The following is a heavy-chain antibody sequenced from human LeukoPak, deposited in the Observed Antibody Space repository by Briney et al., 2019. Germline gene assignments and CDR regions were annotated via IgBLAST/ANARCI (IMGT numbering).Heavy chain of an antibody. CDR3: GKVGGYGSYYEY. Sequence: GGSLRLSCSASGFTFSSYAMSWVRQAPGKGLEWVAAISVRGGSTYYADSVKGRFTISRDNSKNTLYLQMNSLTGGDKAVYSCGKVGGYGSYYEYWGQGTLVTVSS. D-gene: IGHD3-10*01. J-gene: IGHJ4*02. V-gene: IGHV3-23*01. CDR1: GFTFSSYA. CDR2: ISVRGGST.